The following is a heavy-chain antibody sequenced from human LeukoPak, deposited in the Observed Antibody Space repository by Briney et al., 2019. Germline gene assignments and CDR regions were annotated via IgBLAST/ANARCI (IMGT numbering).Heavy chain of an antibody. CDR2: ISGSGGST. CDR1: GFTVSTNY. CDR3: AHNRGALADY. D-gene: IGHD1-14*01. Sequence: GGSLRLSCAASGFTVSTNYMSWVRQAPGKGLEWVSAISGSGGSTYYADSVKGRFTISRDNSKNTLYLQMNSLRAEDTAVYYCAHNRGALADYWGQGTLVTVSS. J-gene: IGHJ4*02. V-gene: IGHV3-23*01.